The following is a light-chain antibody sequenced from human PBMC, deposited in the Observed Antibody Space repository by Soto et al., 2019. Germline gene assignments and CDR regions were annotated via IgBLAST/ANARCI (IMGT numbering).Light chain of an antibody. CDR1: QSLLHSDGKTS. J-gene: IGKJ1*01. CDR3: MQGIQLPPT. V-gene: IGKV2D-29*01. CDR2: EVS. Sequence: DIVMTQTPLSLSVTPGQPASISCKSSQSLLHSDGKTSLYWYVQKLGQPPQLLIYEVSNRLSGVADRFSVSGSVTDFTLKISRVEAEDVGVYYCMQGIQLPPTSGQGTKVDIK.